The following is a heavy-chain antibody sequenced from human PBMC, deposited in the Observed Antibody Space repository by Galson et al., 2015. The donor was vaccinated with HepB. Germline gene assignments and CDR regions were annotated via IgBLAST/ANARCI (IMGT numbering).Heavy chain of an antibody. J-gene: IGHJ4*02. CDR2: MRSLAYGGTT. CDR3: ARAPIYSNRGYYSDY. V-gene: IGHV3-49*03. CDR1: GFIFNDDA. D-gene: IGHD4-11*01. Sequence: SLRLSCAASGFIFNDDALSWFRQSPGKGLEWVGFMRSLAYGGTTEYAASVKGRFTISRDDSTSISYLQMNSLKPEDTAVYYCARAPIYSNRGYYSDYWGQGTLVTVSS.